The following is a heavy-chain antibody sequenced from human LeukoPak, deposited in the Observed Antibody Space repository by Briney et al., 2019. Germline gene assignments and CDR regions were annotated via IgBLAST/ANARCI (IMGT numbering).Heavy chain of an antibody. J-gene: IGHJ4*02. CDR1: GFTFSSYA. Sequence: GGSLRLSCEASGFTFSSYAMHWVRQAPGKGLEWVAVISYDGSNKYYADSVRGRFTISRDTSKNTLYLQMNSLRAEDTAVYYCARRVAYCSSTSCLDYWGQGTLVTVSS. CDR3: ARRVAYCSSTSCLDY. D-gene: IGHD2-2*01. CDR2: ISYDGSNK. V-gene: IGHV3-30-3*01.